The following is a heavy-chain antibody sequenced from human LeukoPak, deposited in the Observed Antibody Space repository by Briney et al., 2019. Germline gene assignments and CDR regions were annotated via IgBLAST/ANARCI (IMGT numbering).Heavy chain of an antibody. CDR2: INDSGST. V-gene: IGHV4-34*01. Sequence: SETLSLTCAVYGGSFSGYYWSWIRQPPGKGLEWIGEINDSGSTDYNPSLKSRVTISVDTSKNQFSLKLSSVTAADTAVYYCARPPFYYRKNGGYYYYYYMDVWGKGTTVTVSS. CDR1: GGSFSGYY. D-gene: IGHD2/OR15-2a*01. CDR3: ARPPFYYRKNGGYYYYYYMDV. J-gene: IGHJ6*03.